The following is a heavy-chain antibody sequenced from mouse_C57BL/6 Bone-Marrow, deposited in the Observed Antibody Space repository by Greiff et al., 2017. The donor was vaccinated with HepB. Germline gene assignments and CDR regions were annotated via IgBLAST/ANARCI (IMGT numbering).Heavy chain of an antibody. CDR1: EYEFPSHD. CDR2: INSDGGST. J-gene: IGHJ2*01. CDR3: ARRGIVTTYYFDY. Sequence: VKLVESGGGLVQPGESLKLSCESNEYEFPSHDMSWVRTTPEKRLELVAAINSDGGSTYYPDTMERRFIISRDNTKKTLYLQMSSLRSEDTALYYCARRGIVTTYYFDYWGQGTTLTVSS. D-gene: IGHD2-5*01. V-gene: IGHV5-2*03.